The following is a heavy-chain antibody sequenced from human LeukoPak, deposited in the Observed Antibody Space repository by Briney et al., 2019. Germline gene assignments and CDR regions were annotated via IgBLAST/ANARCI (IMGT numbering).Heavy chain of an antibody. CDR3: ARRAAADAFDL. D-gene: IGHD6-25*01. CDR1: GGFINSHY. J-gene: IGHJ3*01. V-gene: IGHV4-59*08. CDR2: IYYIWST. Sequence: NPSETLSLTCTVSGGFINSHYWSWIRQPPGKGLEWIWYIYYIWSTNYNPSLTSRVAISLDRTNNQFSLKLTSVTAADTAVYYCARRAAADAFDLWGEGTLVT.